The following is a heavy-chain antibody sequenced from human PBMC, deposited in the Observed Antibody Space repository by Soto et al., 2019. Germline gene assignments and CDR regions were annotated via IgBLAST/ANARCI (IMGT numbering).Heavy chain of an antibody. V-gene: IGHV3-33*06. Sequence: PGGSLRLSCVASGFIFSNFGMHWVRQAPGKGLEWVAVISSDEKIKQYADSVRGRFAISRDNSKNTLYLQMTSLRAEDTAIYYCAKDWVGGSNNYQLDYWGQGTEVTVSS. D-gene: IGHD1-26*01. CDR3: AKDWVGGSNNYQLDY. CDR1: GFIFSNFG. J-gene: IGHJ4*02. CDR2: ISSDEKIK.